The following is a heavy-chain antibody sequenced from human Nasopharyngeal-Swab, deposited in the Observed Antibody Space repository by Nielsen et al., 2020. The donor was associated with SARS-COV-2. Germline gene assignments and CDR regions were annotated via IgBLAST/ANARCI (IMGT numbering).Heavy chain of an antibody. CDR1: GYTFTGYY. J-gene: IGHJ3*02. D-gene: IGHD2-2*01. V-gene: IGHV1-2*02. Sequence: ASVKVSCKASGYTFTGYYMHWVRQAPGQGLEWMGWINPNSCGTNYAQKFQGRVTMTRDTSISTAYMEVSRLRSDGTAVYYCARARVFVVAPADYVDPGDAFDIWGQGTMVTVSS. CDR2: INPNSCGT. CDR3: ARARVFVVAPADYVDPGDAFDI.